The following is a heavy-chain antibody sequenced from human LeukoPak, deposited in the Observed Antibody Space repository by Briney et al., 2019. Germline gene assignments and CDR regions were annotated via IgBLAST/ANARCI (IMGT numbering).Heavy chain of an antibody. CDR2: YSSTGDS. Sequence: SETLSLTCTVSSDSIGNYYWTWIRQSPGKRLEWLGYYSSTGDSEYNPSLKSRVTMSVDMSKNQFSLKLTSVTAADTAVYFCARGCHWNYGWFDPWGQGTLVTVSS. V-gene: IGHV4-59*01. CDR1: SDSIGNYY. D-gene: IGHD1-7*01. J-gene: IGHJ5*02. CDR3: ARGCHWNYGWFDP.